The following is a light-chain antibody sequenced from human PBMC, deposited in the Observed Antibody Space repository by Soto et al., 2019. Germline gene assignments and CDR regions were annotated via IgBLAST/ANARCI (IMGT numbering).Light chain of an antibody. Sequence: DIPMTQSPSSLSASVGARVTITCQASQDISNYLNWYQQKPGKAPKLLIYDASNLETGVPSRFSGSGSGTDFTFTISSLQPEDSATYYCQQYDNLPYTFGQGTKLEIK. CDR1: QDISNY. CDR2: DAS. CDR3: QQYDNLPYT. J-gene: IGKJ2*01. V-gene: IGKV1-33*01.